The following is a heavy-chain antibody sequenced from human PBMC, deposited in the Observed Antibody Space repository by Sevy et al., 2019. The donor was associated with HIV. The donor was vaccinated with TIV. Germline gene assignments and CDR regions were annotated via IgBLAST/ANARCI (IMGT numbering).Heavy chain of an antibody. Sequence: GGSLRLSCAVSGFSFKNVWMTWVRQTPGKGLEWVGHAKRKSDGSTIDYGSPVNGRLTISRDDTKDMLYLQMSSLKTEDTGVYYCATVLGAGAAGAFEIWGQGTMVTVSS. J-gene: IGHJ3*02. CDR2: AKRKSDGSTI. CDR3: ATVLGAGAAGAFEI. D-gene: IGHD1-26*01. V-gene: IGHV3-15*01. CDR1: GFSFKNVW.